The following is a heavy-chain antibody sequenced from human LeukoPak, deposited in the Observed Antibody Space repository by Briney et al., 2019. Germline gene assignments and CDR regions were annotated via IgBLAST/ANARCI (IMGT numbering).Heavy chain of an antibody. CDR2: ISYDGSNK. V-gene: IGHV3-30*18. CDR1: GFTFSSCG. J-gene: IGHJ6*02. D-gene: IGHD3-10*01. CDR3: AKASELLWFGGSFYGMDV. Sequence: GGFLRLSCAASGFTFSSCGMRWVREAPGKGLEWVAVISYDGSNKYYADSVKGRFTISRDNSKNTLYLQMNSLRAEDTAVYYSAKASELLWFGGSFYGMDVWGQGTTVTVSS.